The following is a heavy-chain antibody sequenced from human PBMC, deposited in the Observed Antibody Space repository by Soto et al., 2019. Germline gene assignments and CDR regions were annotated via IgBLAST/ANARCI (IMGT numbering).Heavy chain of an antibody. CDR1: GFSFNSYG. V-gene: IGHV3-30*18. Sequence: QVQLVDSGGGVVQPERSLRLSCVASGFSFNSYGMHWVRQAPGKGLEWVAAISYDGSKKYYLASVKGRFTISRDNSKNALYLQMHSLRDGDTAVYSCAKERDGGNSGIYYDLDHWGQGTLVTVSS. J-gene: IGHJ4*02. D-gene: IGHD1-26*01. CDR2: ISYDGSKK. CDR3: AKERDGGNSGIYYDLDH.